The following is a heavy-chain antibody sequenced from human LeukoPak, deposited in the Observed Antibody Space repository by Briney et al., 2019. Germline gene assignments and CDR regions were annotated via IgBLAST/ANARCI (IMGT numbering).Heavy chain of an antibody. CDR3: TTGLYDYDSGSYSFP. D-gene: IGHD3-10*01. CDR2: ISGSGGST. Sequence: PGGSLRLSCAASGFTFSSYAMSWVRQAPGKGLEWVSAISGSGGSTYYADSVKGRFTISRDNSKNTLYLQMNGLRAEDTAVYYCTTGLYDYDSGSYSFPWGQGTQVTVSS. CDR1: GFTFSSYA. J-gene: IGHJ5*02. V-gene: IGHV3-23*01.